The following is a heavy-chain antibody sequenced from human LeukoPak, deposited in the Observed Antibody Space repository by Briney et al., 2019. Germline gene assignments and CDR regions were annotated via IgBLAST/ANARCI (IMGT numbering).Heavy chain of an antibody. CDR1: GFTFSIYA. J-gene: IGHJ4*02. Sequence: GGSLRLSCAASGFTFSIYAMTWVRQAPGKGLEWVSTISDSGGSTYYADPVKGRFTISRDNSKNTLYLQMNRLRAEDTAVYYCAKDNSYGNFDYWGQGTLVTVSS. D-gene: IGHD5-18*01. V-gene: IGHV3-23*01. CDR2: ISDSGGST. CDR3: AKDNSYGNFDY.